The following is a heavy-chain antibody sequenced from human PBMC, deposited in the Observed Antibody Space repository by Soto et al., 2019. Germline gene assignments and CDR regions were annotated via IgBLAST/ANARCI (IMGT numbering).Heavy chain of an antibody. V-gene: IGHV3-30-3*01. CDR3: ASGHSSGWTSFDY. D-gene: IGHD6-19*01. CDR1: GFTLSSYA. CDR2: ISYDGSNK. J-gene: IGHJ4*02. Sequence: QVQLVESGGGVVQPGRSLRLSCAASGFTLSSYAMHWVRQAPGKGLEWVAVISYDGSNKYYADSVKGRFTISRDNSKNTLYLQMNSLRAEDTAVYYCASGHSSGWTSFDYWGQGTLVTVSS.